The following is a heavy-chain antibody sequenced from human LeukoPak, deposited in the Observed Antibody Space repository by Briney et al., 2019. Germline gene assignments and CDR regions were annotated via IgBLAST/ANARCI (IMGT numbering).Heavy chain of an antibody. CDR2: IYYSGST. Sequence: SQTLSLTRTVSGGSISSGGYYWSWIRQHPGKGLEWIGYIYYSGSTYYNPSLKSRVTISVDTSKNQFSLKLSSVTAADTAVYYCARGGFGWYSGAFDIWGQGTMVTVSS. D-gene: IGHD3-10*01. CDR1: GGSISSGGYY. CDR3: ARGGFGWYSGAFDI. V-gene: IGHV4-31*03. J-gene: IGHJ3*02.